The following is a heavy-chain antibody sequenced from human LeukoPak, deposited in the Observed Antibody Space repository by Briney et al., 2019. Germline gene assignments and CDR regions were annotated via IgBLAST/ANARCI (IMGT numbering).Heavy chain of an antibody. CDR1: GYPFASYG. Sequence: APVKVSCKASGYPFASYGISWVRQAPGQGLEWMGWISAYKGNTNYAQKFQGRVTMTTDTSTSTAYMELRSLRSDDTAVYYCARDHGGKVDRYFDLWGRGTLVTVSS. J-gene: IGHJ2*01. V-gene: IGHV1-18*01. D-gene: IGHD4-23*01. CDR3: ARDHGGKVDRYFDL. CDR2: ISAYKGNT.